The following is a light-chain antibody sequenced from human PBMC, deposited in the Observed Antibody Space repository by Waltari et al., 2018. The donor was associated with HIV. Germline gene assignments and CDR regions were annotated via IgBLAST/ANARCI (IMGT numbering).Light chain of an antibody. CDR3: QAWDSDTYV. CDR1: KLGDKY. J-gene: IGLJ1*01. Sequence: SYELTQPPSMSVSPGQTASITCSGDKLGDKYVCWYQQRPGQSPVMVIYQDSERPSGVPERFSGSKSGNTATLTISGTQVTDEADYYCQAWDSDTYVFGTGTKVTVL. V-gene: IGLV3-1*01. CDR2: QDS.